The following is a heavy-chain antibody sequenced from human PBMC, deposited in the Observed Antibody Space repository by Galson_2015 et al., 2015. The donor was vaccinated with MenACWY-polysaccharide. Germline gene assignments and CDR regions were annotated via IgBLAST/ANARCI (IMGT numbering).Heavy chain of an antibody. Sequence: SLRLSCAASGFSFSSYNMDWVRQAPGKGLEWVSYIRGPSDIIYYADSVKGRFTISRDNAKSSLYLQMNSLRDEDTAVYYCARDSGRTGSLDYWGRGTLVTVSS. V-gene: IGHV3-48*02. CDR3: ARDSGRTGSLDY. D-gene: IGHD1-26*01. CDR2: IRGPSDII. CDR1: GFSFSSYN. J-gene: IGHJ4*02.